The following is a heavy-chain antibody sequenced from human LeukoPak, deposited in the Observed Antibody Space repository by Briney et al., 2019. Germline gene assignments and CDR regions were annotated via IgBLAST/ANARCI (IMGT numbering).Heavy chain of an antibody. V-gene: IGHV4-38-2*02. CDR1: GYSLSSGYY. CDR2: IYHSGST. J-gene: IGHJ6*03. Sequence: SETLSLTCTVSGYSLSSGYYWGWIRQPPGKGLELIGSIYHSGSTYYKPSLKSRVTISVDTSKNQFSLKLSSVTAADTAVYYCARHRYYYRSGSYYGAPYYMDVWGKGTTVTISS. D-gene: IGHD3-10*01. CDR3: ARHRYYYRSGSYYGAPYYMDV.